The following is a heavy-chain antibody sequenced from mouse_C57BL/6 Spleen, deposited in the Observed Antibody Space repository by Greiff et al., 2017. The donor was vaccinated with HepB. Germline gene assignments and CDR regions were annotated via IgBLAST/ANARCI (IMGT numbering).Heavy chain of an antibody. D-gene: IGHD2-4*01. J-gene: IGHJ3*01. CDR1: GYTFTSYW. CDR3: ARSEGFCYDYDGGFAY. CDR2: IDPNSGGT. Sequence: QVQLQQSGAELVKPGASVKLSCKASGYTFTSYWMHWVKQRPGRGLEWIGRIDPNSGGTKYNEKFKSKATLTVDKPSSTAYMQLSSLTSEASAVYSCARSEGFCYDYDGGFAYWGQGTLVTVSA. V-gene: IGHV1-72*01.